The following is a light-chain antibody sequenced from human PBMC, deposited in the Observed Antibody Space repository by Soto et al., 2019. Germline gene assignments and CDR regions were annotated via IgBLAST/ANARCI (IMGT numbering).Light chain of an antibody. Sequence: QSVLTQPPSASGSPGQSVTISCTGTSSDVGGYNYVSWYQQHPGKAPKLIIYEVYKRPSGVPDRFSGSKTGNTASLTISGLQAEDEADYYCCSYAGSSTVVFGGGTKVTVL. CDR2: EVY. CDR1: SSDVGGYNY. V-gene: IGLV2-8*01. J-gene: IGLJ2*01. CDR3: CSYAGSSTVV.